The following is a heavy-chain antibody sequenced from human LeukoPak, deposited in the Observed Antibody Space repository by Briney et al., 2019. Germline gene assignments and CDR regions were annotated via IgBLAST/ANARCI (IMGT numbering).Heavy chain of an antibody. CDR1: GYTFTSYY. V-gene: IGHV1-46*01. Sequence: ASVKVSCKASGYTFTSYYMHWVRQAPGQGLESMGIINPSGGSTSYAQKFQGRVTMTRDTSTSTVYYCARDVYYGSGSYYNGKHGMDVWGQGTTVTVSS. D-gene: IGHD3-10*01. CDR2: INPSGGST. J-gene: IGHJ6*02. CDR3: KHGMDV.